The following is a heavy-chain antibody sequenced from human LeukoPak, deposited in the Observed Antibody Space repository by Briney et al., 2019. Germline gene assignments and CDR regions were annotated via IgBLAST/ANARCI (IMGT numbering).Heavy chain of an antibody. J-gene: IGHJ4*02. V-gene: IGHV1-46*03. CDR2: INLNGGST. D-gene: IGHD2-2*02. CDR3: TRVYCSSSSCYNADY. CDR1: GYTFTSYY. Sequence: ASVKVSCKTSGYTFTSYYMHWVRQAPGQGLEWMGIINLNGGSTKYAQKFQGRVTMTRDTSTSTVYIELSSLRSEDTAVYYSTRVYCSSSSCYNADYWGQGTLVTVSS.